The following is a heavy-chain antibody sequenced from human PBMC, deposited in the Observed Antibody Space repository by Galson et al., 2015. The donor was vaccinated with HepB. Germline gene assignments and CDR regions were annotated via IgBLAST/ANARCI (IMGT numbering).Heavy chain of an antibody. Sequence: SLRLSCAASGFTFSSYGMHWVRQAPGKGLEWVAVIWYDGSNKYYADSVKGRFTISRDNSKNTLYLQMNSLRAEDTAVYYCARGSSSWDLGAFDIWGQGTMVTVSS. CDR1: GFTFSSYG. D-gene: IGHD6-13*01. CDR3: ARGSSSWDLGAFDI. J-gene: IGHJ3*02. V-gene: IGHV3-33*01. CDR2: IWYDGSNK.